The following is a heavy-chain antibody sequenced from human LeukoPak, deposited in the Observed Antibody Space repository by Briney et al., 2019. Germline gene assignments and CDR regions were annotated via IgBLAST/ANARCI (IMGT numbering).Heavy chain of an antibody. CDR3: ARETIFGVVIPFDY. V-gene: IGHV1-2*02. CDR1: GYTFTGYH. D-gene: IGHD3-3*01. Sequence: ASVKVPWKASGYTFTGYHMHWVRQAPGQGLEGMGWINPNSGGTNYAQKFQGRVTMTRDTSISTAYMELSRLRSDDTAVYYCARETIFGVVIPFDYWGQGTLVTVSS. CDR2: INPNSGGT. J-gene: IGHJ4*02.